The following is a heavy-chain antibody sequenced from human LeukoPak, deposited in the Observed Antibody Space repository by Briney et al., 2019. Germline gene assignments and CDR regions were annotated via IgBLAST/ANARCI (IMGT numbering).Heavy chain of an antibody. CDR3: AYSSSWYIGSWYYFDY. Sequence: GGSLRLSCAATGFTFSSYAVSWVRPAPGKGLEWVCAISGSGGSTYYADSVKGRFTISRDNSKNTLYLQMNSLRAEDTAVYYCAYSSSWYIGSWYYFDYWGQGTLVTVSS. CDR2: ISGSGGST. V-gene: IGHV3-23*01. CDR1: GFTFSSYA. J-gene: IGHJ4*02. D-gene: IGHD6-13*01.